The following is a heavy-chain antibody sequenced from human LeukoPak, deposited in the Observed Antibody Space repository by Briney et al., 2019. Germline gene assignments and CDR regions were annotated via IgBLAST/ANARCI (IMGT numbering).Heavy chain of an antibody. CDR2: INPSGGST. J-gene: IGHJ4*02. V-gene: IGHV1-46*01. Sequence: ASVKVSCKASGYTFTSYYMHWVRQAPGQGLEWMGIINPSGGSTSYAQKFQGRVTMTRDTSTSTVYMELSSLRSEDTAVYYCARDGSTSLPSAAAPNYWGQGTLVTVSS. D-gene: IGHD6-13*01. CDR1: GYTFTSYY. CDR3: ARDGSTSLPSAAAPNY.